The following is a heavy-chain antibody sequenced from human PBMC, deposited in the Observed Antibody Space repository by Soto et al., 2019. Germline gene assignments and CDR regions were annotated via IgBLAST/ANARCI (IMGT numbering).Heavy chain of an antibody. V-gene: IGHV3-30-3*01. Sequence: QVQLVESGGCVVQPGRSLRLSCAASGFTFSSYAVHWVRQAPGKGLEWVAVISYDGSNKYYADSVKGRFTISRDNSKNTLYLQMNSLRAEDTAVYYCARDLGSDCISTSCWYNWFDPWGQGTLVTVSS. CDR3: ARDLGSDCISTSCWYNWFDP. D-gene: IGHD2-2*01. CDR2: ISYDGSNK. CDR1: GFTFSSYA. J-gene: IGHJ5*02.